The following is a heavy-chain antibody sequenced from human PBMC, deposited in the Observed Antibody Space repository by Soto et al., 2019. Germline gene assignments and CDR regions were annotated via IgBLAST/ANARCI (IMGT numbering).Heavy chain of an antibody. CDR3: AREGVRPYYYDSSGYLGDAFDI. Sequence: SETLSLTCTVSGGSISSGGYYWSWIHQHPGKGLEWIGYIYYSGSTYYNPSLKSRVTISVDTSKNQFSLKLSSVTAADTAVYYCAREGVRPYYYDSSGYLGDAFDIWGKWTMVTVSS. J-gene: IGHJ3*02. CDR2: IYYSGST. CDR1: GGSISSGGYY. V-gene: IGHV4-31*03. D-gene: IGHD3-22*01.